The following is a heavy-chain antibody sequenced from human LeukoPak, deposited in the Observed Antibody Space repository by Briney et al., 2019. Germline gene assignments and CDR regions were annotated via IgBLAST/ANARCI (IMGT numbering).Heavy chain of an antibody. CDR1: GYTFTGYY. D-gene: IGHD3-22*01. CDR3: ARRHYYDSSGYYYHYFDY. Sequence: ASVKVSCKASGYTFTGYYMHWVRQAPGQGLEWMGRINPNSGGTNYAQKFQDRVTMTRDTSISTVYMELSRLRSDDTAVYYCARRHYYDSSGYYYHYFDYWGQGTLVTVSS. J-gene: IGHJ4*02. CDR2: INPNSGGT. V-gene: IGHV1-2*06.